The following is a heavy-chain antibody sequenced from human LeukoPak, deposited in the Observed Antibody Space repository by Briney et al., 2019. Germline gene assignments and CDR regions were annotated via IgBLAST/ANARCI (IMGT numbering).Heavy chain of an antibody. CDR2: ISFHGTDT. Sequence: GGSLRLSCAASGFTFISYAIHWVRQVPGKGLERVAVISFHGTDTFYADSVKGRFTISRDNAKNSLYLQMNSLRAEYTALYYCAKDIVPGIATAGTIDYWGQGTLVTVSS. V-gene: IGHV3-30*04. CDR3: AKDIVPGIATAGTIDY. CDR1: GFTFISYA. D-gene: IGHD6-13*01. J-gene: IGHJ4*02.